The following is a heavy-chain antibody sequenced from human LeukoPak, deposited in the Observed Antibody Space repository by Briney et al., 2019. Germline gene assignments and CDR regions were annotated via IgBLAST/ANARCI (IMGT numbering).Heavy chain of an antibody. CDR2: ISSSSSTI. Sequence: GGSLRLSCAASGFTFSSYSMNWVRQAPGKGLEWVSYISSSSSTIYYADSVKGRFTISRDNAKNSLYLQMNSLRAEDTAVYYCARRPDIVVVPAAVYYYYYMDVWGKGTTVTVSS. CDR1: GFTFSSYS. D-gene: IGHD2-2*01. CDR3: ARRPDIVVVPAAVYYYYYMDV. J-gene: IGHJ6*03. V-gene: IGHV3-48*01.